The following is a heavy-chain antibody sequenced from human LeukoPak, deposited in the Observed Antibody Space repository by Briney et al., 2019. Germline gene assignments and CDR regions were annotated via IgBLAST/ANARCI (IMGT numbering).Heavy chain of an antibody. Sequence: SETLSLTCTVSGGSISSSSYYWGWIRQPPGKGLEWIGSIYYSGSTYYNPSLKSRVTISVDTSKNQFSLKLSSVTAADTAVYYCARDHRYDSSGYPRGFDYWGQGTMVTVSS. J-gene: IGHJ3*01. CDR3: ARDHRYDSSGYPRGFDY. V-gene: IGHV4-39*07. CDR1: GGSISSSSYY. D-gene: IGHD3-22*01. CDR2: IYYSGST.